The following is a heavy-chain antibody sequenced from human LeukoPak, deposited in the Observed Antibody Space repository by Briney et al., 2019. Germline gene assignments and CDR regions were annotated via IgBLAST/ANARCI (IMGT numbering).Heavy chain of an antibody. Sequence: GGSLRLSCAASGFTYSSYGMSWVRQAPGKGLEWVSAISGSGGRTYYADSVKGRFTVSRDNSKNTLYLQMNSLRVEDTAVYYCARGREYDYVWGSYDYYYMDVWGKGTTVTVSS. CDR1: GFTYSSYG. D-gene: IGHD3-16*01. V-gene: IGHV3-23*01. CDR3: ARGREYDYVWGSYDYYYMDV. J-gene: IGHJ6*03. CDR2: ISGSGGRT.